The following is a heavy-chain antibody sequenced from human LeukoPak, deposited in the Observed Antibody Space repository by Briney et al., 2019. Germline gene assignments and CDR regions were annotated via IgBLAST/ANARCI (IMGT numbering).Heavy chain of an antibody. V-gene: IGHV4-39*01. CDR1: GGSLSSSSYY. D-gene: IGHD1-26*01. Sequence: PSETLSFTCTVSGGSLSSSSYYWGWIRQPPGKGLEWIGSIYYSGSTYYNPSLKSRVTISVDTSKNQFSLKLSSVTAADTAVYYCARHPSIVGATVAFDIWGQGTMVTVSS. J-gene: IGHJ3*02. CDR3: ARHPSIVGATVAFDI. CDR2: IYYSGST.